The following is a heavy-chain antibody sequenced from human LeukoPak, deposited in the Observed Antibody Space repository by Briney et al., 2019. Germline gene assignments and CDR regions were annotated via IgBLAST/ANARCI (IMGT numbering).Heavy chain of an antibody. CDR2: INYSGST. CDR1: GGSISSYY. D-gene: IGHD3-9*01. V-gene: IGHV4-59*01. J-gene: IGHJ6*03. CDR3: ARGRATYYDILTGWQIESDHYYYMDV. Sequence: SETLSLTCTVSGGSISSYYWSWIRQPPGKGLEWIGYINYSGSTNYNPSLKSRVTISLDTSKNQFSLKLSSVTAADTAVYYCARGRATYYDILTGWQIESDHYYYMDVWGKGTTVTLSS.